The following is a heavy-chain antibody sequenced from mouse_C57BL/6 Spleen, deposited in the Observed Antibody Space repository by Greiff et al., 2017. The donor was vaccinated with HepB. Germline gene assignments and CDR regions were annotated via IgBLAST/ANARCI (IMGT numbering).Heavy chain of an antibody. V-gene: IGHV1-76*01. CDR1: GYTFTDYY. CDR3: ARCYDYDGTWFAY. Sequence: QVQLKQSGAELVRPGASVKLSCKASGYTFTDYYINWVKQRPGQGLEWIARIYPGSGNTYYNEKFKGKATLTAEKSSSTAYMQLSSLTSEDSAVYFCARCYDYDGTWFAYWGQRTLVTVSA. CDR2: IYPGSGNT. J-gene: IGHJ3*01. D-gene: IGHD2-4*01.